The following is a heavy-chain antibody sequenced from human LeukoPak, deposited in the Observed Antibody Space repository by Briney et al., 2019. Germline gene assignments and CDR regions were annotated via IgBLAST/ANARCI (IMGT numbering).Heavy chain of an antibody. CDR1: GFTFSSYA. D-gene: IGHD3-3*01. Sequence: PGGSLRLSCAASGFTFSSYAMSWVRQAPGKGLEWVSAISGSGGSTYYADSVKGRFTISRDNSKNTLYLQMNSLRAEDTAVYYRAKDIKFGGFWSGYFDYWGQGTLVTVSS. J-gene: IGHJ4*02. CDR2: ISGSGGST. CDR3: AKDIKFGGFWSGYFDY. V-gene: IGHV3-23*01.